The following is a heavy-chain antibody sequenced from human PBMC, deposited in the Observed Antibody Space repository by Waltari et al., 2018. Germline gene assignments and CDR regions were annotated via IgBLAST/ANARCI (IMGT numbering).Heavy chain of an antibody. D-gene: IGHD1-26*01. CDR3: AKSGEQWSYFDS. CDR2: SDNNYGIT. CDR1: GFNMDYYA. Sequence: EVLLLESGGGSVQPGGSLRLSCAASGFNMDYYAMSWVRQALGKGLEWVAHSDNNYGITYYADSVKGRFTISRDNSKNTLYLHLHSLSADDTALYYCAKSGEQWSYFDSWGQGTLVTVSS. V-gene: IGHV3-23*01. J-gene: IGHJ4*02.